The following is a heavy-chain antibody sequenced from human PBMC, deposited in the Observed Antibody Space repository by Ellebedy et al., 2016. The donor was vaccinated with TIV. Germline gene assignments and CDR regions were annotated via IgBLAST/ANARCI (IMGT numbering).Heavy chain of an antibody. Sequence: AASVKVSCKASGYSFSNYYMHWVRQAPGQGLEWMGIINPNDDTNYYTQNVQGRVTVTRETSANTVYMELSSLRSEDTAVDYCARGRGYSFDVCDVWGQGTMVAVS. D-gene: IGHD5-18*01. V-gene: IGHV1-46*01. J-gene: IGHJ3*01. CDR1: GYSFSNYY. CDR3: ARGRGYSFDVCDV. CDR2: INPNDDTN.